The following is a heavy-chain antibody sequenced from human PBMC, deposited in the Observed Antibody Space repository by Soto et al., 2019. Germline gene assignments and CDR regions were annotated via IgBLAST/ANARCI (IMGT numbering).Heavy chain of an antibody. V-gene: IGHV3-74*01. Sequence: QTGGSLRLSCAASGFTFSSYWMHWVRQAPGKGLVWVSRINSDGSSTSYADSVKGRFTISRDNAKNTLYLQMNSLRAEDTAVYYCARDREYYDFWSGYYTEAPYYCYYGMDVWGQGTTVTVSS. CDR1: GFTFSSYW. J-gene: IGHJ6*02. D-gene: IGHD3-3*01. CDR2: INSDGSST. CDR3: ARDREYYDFWSGYYTEAPYYCYYGMDV.